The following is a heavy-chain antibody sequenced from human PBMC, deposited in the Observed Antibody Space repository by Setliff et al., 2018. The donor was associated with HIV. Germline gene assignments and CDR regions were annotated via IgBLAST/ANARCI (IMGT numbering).Heavy chain of an antibody. CDR2: IYTSGGT. Sequence: SETLSLTCTVSGGSISSGSYYWSWIRQPAGKGLEWIGHIYTSGGTNYNPSLKSRVTISVHTSKNQFSLKLSSVTAADTAVYYCARSRESSGYYRDYYYYLDVWGKGTTVTVSS. CDR3: ARSRESSGYYRDYYYYLDV. CDR1: GGSISSGSYY. D-gene: IGHD6-19*01. J-gene: IGHJ6*03. V-gene: IGHV4-61*09.